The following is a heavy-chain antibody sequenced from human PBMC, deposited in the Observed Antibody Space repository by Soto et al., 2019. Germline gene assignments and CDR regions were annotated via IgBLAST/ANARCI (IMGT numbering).Heavy chain of an antibody. CDR2: IYPGDSDT. Sequence: GESLKISCEASGYSFTVYWIAWVRQMPGKGLEWIGIIYPGDSDTKYSPSFQGQVTISADRSISTAYLHWSSLKASDTAMYYCARAQYGAGTYYLGSMDVWGQGTTVTVSS. CDR3: ARAQYGAGTYYLGSMDV. V-gene: IGHV5-51*01. CDR1: GYSFTVYW. D-gene: IGHD3-10*01. J-gene: IGHJ6*02.